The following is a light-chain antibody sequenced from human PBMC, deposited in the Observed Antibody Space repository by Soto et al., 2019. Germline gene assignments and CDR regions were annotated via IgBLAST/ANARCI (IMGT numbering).Light chain of an antibody. J-gene: IGKJ4*01. Sequence: EIVLTQSPGTLSLSPGERATRSCRASQSISNNYLAWYQQKPGQAPRFLIYGASSRASGIPDRFSGSGSGTDFTLTISRLEPEDFAVYYCQQYVSSALTFGGGTKVEIK. CDR2: GAS. V-gene: IGKV3-20*01. CDR3: QQYVSSALT. CDR1: QSISNNY.